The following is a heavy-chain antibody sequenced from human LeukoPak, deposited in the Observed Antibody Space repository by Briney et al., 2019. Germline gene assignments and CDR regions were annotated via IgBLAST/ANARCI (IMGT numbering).Heavy chain of an antibody. D-gene: IGHD6-13*01. J-gene: IGHJ4*02. Sequence: GGSLRLSCAASGFTVSNNYMSWVRQAPGKKLEWVSDIYSDGTTFYADSVKGRFTISRDNPKNTLYLQMNSLRAEDTAVYYCARVVGGQLVRPGVFDYWGQGTLVTVSS. CDR1: GFTVSNNY. CDR3: ARVVGGQLVRPGVFDY. CDR2: IYSDGTT. V-gene: IGHV3-53*01.